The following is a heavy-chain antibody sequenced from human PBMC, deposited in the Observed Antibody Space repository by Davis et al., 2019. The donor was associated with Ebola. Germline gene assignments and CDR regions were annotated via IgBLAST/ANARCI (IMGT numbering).Heavy chain of an antibody. CDR3: ASRLTTVTTVFDY. Sequence: AASVKVSCKASGGTFSSYAISWVRQAPGQGLEWMGGIIPIFGTANYAQKFQGRVTITADKSTSTAYMELSSLRSEDTAIYYCASRLTTVTTVFDYWGQGTQVTVSS. J-gene: IGHJ4*02. D-gene: IGHD4-11*01. CDR1: GGTFSSYA. CDR2: IIPIFGTA. V-gene: IGHV1-69*06.